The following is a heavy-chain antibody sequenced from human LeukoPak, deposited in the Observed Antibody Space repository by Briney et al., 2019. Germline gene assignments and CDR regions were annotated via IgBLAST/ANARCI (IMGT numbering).Heavy chain of an antibody. J-gene: IGHJ6*03. V-gene: IGHV3-7*01. CDR1: GFTFSSRDW. CDR2: IKQDGSEK. D-gene: IGHD6-13*01. CDR3: AGKEIGRSSWYYYYYYMDV. Sequence: GSLRLSCVASGFTFSSRDWMTWVRQAPGKGLEWVAIIKQDGSEKNYVDSVKGRFTISRDNAKNSLYLQMNSLRAEDTAVYYCAGKEIGRSSWYYYYYYMDVWGKGTTVTISS.